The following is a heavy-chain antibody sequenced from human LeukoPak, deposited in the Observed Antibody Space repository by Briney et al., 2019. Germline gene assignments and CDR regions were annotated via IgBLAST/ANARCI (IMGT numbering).Heavy chain of an antibody. D-gene: IGHD4-23*01. CDR3: ARGREEGAGNAVTYYYFMDV. CDR1: GGSFSTYA. V-gene: IGHV1-69*13. J-gene: IGHJ6*03. CDR2: FIPIHSTA. Sequence: ASVKVSCRASGGSFSTYAISWVRQAPGQGLEWMGGFIPIHSTANYAQRFQGRVTITAEESTKTAYMELRSLRSEDTAVYYCARGREEGAGNAVTYYYFMDVWGQGTTVTVSS.